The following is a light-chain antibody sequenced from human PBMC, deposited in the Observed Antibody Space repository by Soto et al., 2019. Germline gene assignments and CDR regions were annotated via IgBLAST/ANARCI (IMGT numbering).Light chain of an antibody. V-gene: IGKV1-5*03. CDR3: QQYNSYPLT. Sequence: DIQMTQSPSTQSASVGDRVTITSRVSQSISSWLAWYQQKPGKAPKLLIYKASSLESGVPSRFSGSGSGTEFTLTISSLQPDDFATYYCQQYNSYPLTFGGGTKVEIK. CDR2: KAS. CDR1: QSISSW. J-gene: IGKJ4*01.